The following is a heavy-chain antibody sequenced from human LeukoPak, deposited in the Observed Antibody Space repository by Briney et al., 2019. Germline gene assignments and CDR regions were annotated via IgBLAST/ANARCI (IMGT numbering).Heavy chain of an antibody. J-gene: IGHJ4*02. CDR2: ISYDGSNK. D-gene: IGHD5-12*01. Sequence: GRSLRLSCAASGFTFSSYGMHWVRQAPGKGLEWVAVISYDGSNKYYADSVKGRFTISRDNSKNTLYLQMNSLRGEDTAVYYCAKDRGYSGYFWGQGTLVTVSS. CDR3: AKDRGYSGYF. CDR1: GFTFSSYG. V-gene: IGHV3-30*18.